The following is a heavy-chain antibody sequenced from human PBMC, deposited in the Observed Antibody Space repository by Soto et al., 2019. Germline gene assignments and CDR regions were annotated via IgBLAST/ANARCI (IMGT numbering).Heavy chain of an antibody. Sequence: GSLRLSCAASGFTFSSYAMSWVRQAPGKGLEWVSAISGSGGSTYYADSVKGRFTISRDNSKNTLYLQMNSLRAEDTAVYYCAKDPQTRNVLLWFGAPDYWGQGTLVTVSS. CDR1: GFTFSSYA. CDR3: AKDPQTRNVLLWFGAPDY. J-gene: IGHJ4*02. CDR2: ISGSGGST. D-gene: IGHD3-10*01. V-gene: IGHV3-23*01.